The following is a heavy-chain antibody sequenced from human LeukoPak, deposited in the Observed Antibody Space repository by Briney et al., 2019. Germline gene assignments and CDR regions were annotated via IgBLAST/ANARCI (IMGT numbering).Heavy chain of an antibody. CDR2: ISGSGTTV. CDR1: GFAFSDYY. D-gene: IGHD6-13*01. Sequence: PGGSLRLSCAASGFAFSDYYMNWIRQAPGKGLEWVSYISGSGTTVYYADSVKGRFTISRDNAKNSLYLQMNSLRAEDTAVYYCARAGSTGAGYSSSWHYYYYYGMDVWGQGTTVTVSS. J-gene: IGHJ6*02. CDR3: ARAGSTGAGYSSSWHYYYYYGMDV. V-gene: IGHV3-11*01.